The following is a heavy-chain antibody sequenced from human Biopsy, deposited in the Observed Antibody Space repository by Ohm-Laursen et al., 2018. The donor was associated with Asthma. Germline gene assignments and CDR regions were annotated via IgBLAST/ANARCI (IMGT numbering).Heavy chain of an antibody. CDR1: GFTFGNYA. Sequence: SLRLSCAASGFTFGNYAMHWVRQAPGKGLEWVAVISFDGTNKYYADSVKGRFTFSRDNSQNTLSLEMNSLRVEDTAVYYCARDLRSDNWNPWGMDVWGLGTTVTVAS. J-gene: IGHJ6*02. D-gene: IGHD1-20*01. CDR3: ARDLRSDNWNPWGMDV. CDR2: ISFDGTNK. V-gene: IGHV3-30*04.